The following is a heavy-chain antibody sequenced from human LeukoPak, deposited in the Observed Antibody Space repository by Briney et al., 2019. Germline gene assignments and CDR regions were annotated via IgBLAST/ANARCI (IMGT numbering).Heavy chain of an antibody. CDR3: ATWGWNYEYYYYYMDV. D-gene: IGHD1-7*01. CDR1: GYSISSGYY. J-gene: IGHJ6*03. CDR2: IYHSGST. Sequence: SETLSLTCTVSGYSISSGYYWGWIRQPPGKGLEWIGSIYHSGSTYYNPSLKSRVTISVDTSKNQFSLKLSSVTAADTAVYYCATWGWNYEYYYYYMDVWGKGTTVTISS. V-gene: IGHV4-38-2*02.